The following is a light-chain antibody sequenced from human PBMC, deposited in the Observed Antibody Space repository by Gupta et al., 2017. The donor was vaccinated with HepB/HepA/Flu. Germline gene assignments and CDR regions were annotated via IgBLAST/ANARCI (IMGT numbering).Light chain of an antibody. Sequence: QAVLTQPSSLSASPGASASLTCSLRSGINVGTYRIYWYQQKPGSPPQYLLRYKSDSDKQQGSRVHSRLAESKYASDNAGILLISGLQSEEEADYYCMIWQNTEGVFGGGTKLTVL. CDR3: MIWQNTEGV. CDR2: YKSDSDK. V-gene: IGLV5-45*02. J-gene: IGLJ3*02. CDR1: SGINVGTYR.